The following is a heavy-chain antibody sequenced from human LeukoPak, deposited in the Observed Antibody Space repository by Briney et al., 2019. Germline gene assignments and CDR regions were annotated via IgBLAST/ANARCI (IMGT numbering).Heavy chain of an antibody. CDR1: GGTFSSYT. V-gene: IGHV1-69*08. Sequence: SVNVCCTASGGTFSSYTISWVRQAPGQGLEWMGTIIPILGTANYSQKFQGRVTIIADKSTGTAYMELSRLKPEDTAVYYFARDDFDGAINYWGQGTLVTVSS. CDR3: ARDDFDGAINY. J-gene: IGHJ4*02. CDR2: IIPILGTA. D-gene: IGHD4-17*01.